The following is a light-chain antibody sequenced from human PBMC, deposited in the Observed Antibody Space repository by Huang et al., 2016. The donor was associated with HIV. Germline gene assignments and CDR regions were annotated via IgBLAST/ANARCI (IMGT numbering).Light chain of an antibody. Sequence: DIEMTQSPDSLTVSLGASAIINCKSSQAVLKKSHQKKYLDWYQQRPGQPPKVLIYWASSRESGVPDRFSGSGSGTDFNLTISSLQPEDLAVYYCQQYYSPPYTFGQGTRLEI. CDR3: QQYYSPPYT. J-gene: IGKJ2*01. CDR2: WAS. V-gene: IGKV4-1*01. CDR1: QAVLKKSHQKKY.